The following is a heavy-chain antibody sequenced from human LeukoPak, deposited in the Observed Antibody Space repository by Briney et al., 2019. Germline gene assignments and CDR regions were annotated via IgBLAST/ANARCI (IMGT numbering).Heavy chain of an antibody. D-gene: IGHD3-10*01. CDR3: AKVVEGSGSPDY. Sequence: GGSLRLSCAASGFTFSSYAMSWVRQAPGKGLEWVSAISGSGGSTCYADSVKGRFTISRDNSKNTLYLQMNSLRAEDTAVYYCAKVVEGSGSPDYWGQGTLVTVSS. CDR2: ISGSGGST. V-gene: IGHV3-23*01. J-gene: IGHJ4*02. CDR1: GFTFSSYA.